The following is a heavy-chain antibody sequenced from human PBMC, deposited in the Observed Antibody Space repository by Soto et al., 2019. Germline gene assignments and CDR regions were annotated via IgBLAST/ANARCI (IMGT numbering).Heavy chain of an antibody. CDR3: AREGDFWTGYSLNYNFYYGLDV. V-gene: IGHV1-2*04. CDR2: INPNTGDT. Sequence: QVQLVQSGAEVKKPGASVKVSCKASGYTLTGYYLHWLRQAPGQGLEWMGWINPNTGDTNYAQNFEGWVTLTRDTSISTAYMELSSLKSDDTAVYYCAREGDFWTGYSLNYNFYYGLDVWGQGTTVTVSS. CDR1: GYTLTGYY. D-gene: IGHD3-3*01. J-gene: IGHJ6*02.